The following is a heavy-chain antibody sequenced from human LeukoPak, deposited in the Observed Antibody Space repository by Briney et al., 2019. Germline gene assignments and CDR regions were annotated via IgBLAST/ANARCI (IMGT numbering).Heavy chain of an antibody. CDR1: GYTFTSYA. V-gene: IGHV1-18*04. CDR2: ISAYNGNT. Sequence: ASVKVSCKASGYTFTSYAMHWVRQAPGQGLEWMGWISAYNGNTNYAQKLQGRVTMTTDTSTSTAYMELRSLRSDDTAVYYCAREYIVGATIYYFDYWGQGTLVTVSS. D-gene: IGHD1-26*01. J-gene: IGHJ4*02. CDR3: AREYIVGATIYYFDY.